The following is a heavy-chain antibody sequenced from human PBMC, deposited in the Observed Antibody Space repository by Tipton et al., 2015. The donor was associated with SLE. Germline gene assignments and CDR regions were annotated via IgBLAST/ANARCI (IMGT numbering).Heavy chain of an antibody. CDR3: ARGVRIQGVVDV. CDR1: GGSLNNHF. D-gene: IGHD5-18*01. V-gene: IGHV4-4*07. CDR2: VSPSGGT. Sequence: TLSLTCTVSGGSLNNHFCSWIRQSAGKGLEWIGRVSPSGGTNYNPSLKSRVTISVDTSKNQFSLKLSSVTAADTAVYYCARGVRIQGVVDVWGQGTTVTISS. J-gene: IGHJ3*01.